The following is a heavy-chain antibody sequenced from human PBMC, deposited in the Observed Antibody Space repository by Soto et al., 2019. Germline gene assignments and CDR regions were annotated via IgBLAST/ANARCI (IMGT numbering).Heavy chain of an antibody. Sequence: PSETLSLTCTVSVASVRSTDYYWRWILQAPGKGLEWIGYVYYTGSTYYNPSLMSRLTISVDTSKNQFSLKLTSVTAAETAVYYCVRTAREGAVAPHWFDRWGQGTQVTVSS. CDR2: VYYTGST. CDR3: VRTAREGAVAPHWFDR. CDR1: VASVRSTDYY. D-gene: IGHD2-21*02. V-gene: IGHV4-30-4*01. J-gene: IGHJ5*02.